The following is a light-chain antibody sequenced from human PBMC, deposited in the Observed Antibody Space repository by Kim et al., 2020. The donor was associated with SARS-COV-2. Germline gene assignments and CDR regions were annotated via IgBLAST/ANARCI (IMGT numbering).Light chain of an antibody. CDR1: SSNIGSNT. J-gene: IGLJ1*01. V-gene: IGLV1-44*01. CDR2: SNN. CDR3: AAWDDRMNGYV. Sequence: QSVLTQPPSASGTPGQRVTISCSGSSSNIGSNTITWYHQLPGTAPKLLIYSNNQRPSGVPDRFSGSKSGTSASLAISGLQSEDEAYYYCAAWDDRMNGYVFGTGTKVTVL.